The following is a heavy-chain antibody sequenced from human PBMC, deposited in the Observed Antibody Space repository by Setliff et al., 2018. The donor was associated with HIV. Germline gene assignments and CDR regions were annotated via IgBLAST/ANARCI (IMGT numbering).Heavy chain of an antibody. Sequence: SETLSLTCDVYGGSFRGYYWSWIRQSPGKGLEWIAEINDSGTTTSNPSLKSRVTISLDTPKNQFSLKLNSVTAADTAVYFCARKVGGDFDYWGQGTLVTVSS. D-gene: IGHD1-26*01. J-gene: IGHJ4*02. CDR1: GGSFRGYY. V-gene: IGHV4-34*01. CDR2: INDSGTT. CDR3: ARKVGGDFDY.